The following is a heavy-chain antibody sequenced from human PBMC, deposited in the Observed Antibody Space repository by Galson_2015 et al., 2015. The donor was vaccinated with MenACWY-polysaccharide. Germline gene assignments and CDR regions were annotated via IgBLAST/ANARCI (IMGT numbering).Heavy chain of an antibody. J-gene: IGHJ4*02. CDR2: IRCKASGETT. V-gene: IGHV3-49*03. CDR1: GFTFGDYA. Sequence: SLILCCAASGFTFGDYAMAWFRQAPGKGLEWVGFIRCKASGETTGYAASVKGRFTISRDDSKSTAYLQMNSLQTEDTGIYYCTRDRPIDYWGQGTLVTVSS. CDR3: TRDRPIDY.